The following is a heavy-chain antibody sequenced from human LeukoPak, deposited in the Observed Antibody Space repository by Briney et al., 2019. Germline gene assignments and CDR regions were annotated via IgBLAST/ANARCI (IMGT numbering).Heavy chain of an antibody. J-gene: IGHJ4*02. CDR2: IYYSGST. CDR1: GGSISSRSYY. V-gene: IGHV4-39*07. D-gene: IGHD5-18*01. CDR3: ARVWDTAFDY. Sequence: SETLSLTCTVSGGSISSRSYYWGWIRQPPGKGLEWIGSIYYSGSTNYNPSLKSRVTISVDRSKNQFSLKLSSVTAADTAVYYCARVWDTAFDYWGQGTLVTVSS.